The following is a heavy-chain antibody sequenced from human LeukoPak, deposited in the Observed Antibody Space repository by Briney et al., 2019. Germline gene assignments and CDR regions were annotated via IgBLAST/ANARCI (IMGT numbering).Heavy chain of an antibody. J-gene: IGHJ4*02. CDR2: ITGDCNYI. Sequence: GGSLRLSCAASGFTFTDYTMTWVRQAPGKGLEWVSSITGDCNYIFYADSVKGRFPISRDNAQNSLFLELNSLRGEDTAVYYCARERNFYYFDYWGQGALVTVSS. D-gene: IGHD3-3*01. CDR3: ARERNFYYFDY. V-gene: IGHV3-21*01. CDR1: GFTFTDYT.